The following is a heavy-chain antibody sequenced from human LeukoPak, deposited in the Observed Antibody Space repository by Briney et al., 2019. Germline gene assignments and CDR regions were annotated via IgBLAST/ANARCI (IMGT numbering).Heavy chain of an antibody. Sequence: GASVKVSCEASGYTFTTYYIHWVRQAPGQGLEWMGFIDPSTGNTNYAQQFQGRVTMTRDMSTSTVYMEVSGLTSEDTAMYYCARNVGSGLDYWGQGTLVTVSS. D-gene: IGHD1-1*01. CDR1: GYTFTTYY. CDR2: IDPSTGNT. J-gene: IGHJ4*02. CDR3: ARNVGSGLDY. V-gene: IGHV1-46*01.